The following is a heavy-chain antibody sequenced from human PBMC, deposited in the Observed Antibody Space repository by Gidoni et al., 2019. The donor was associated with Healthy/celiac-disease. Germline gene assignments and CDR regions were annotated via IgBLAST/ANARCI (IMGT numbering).Heavy chain of an antibody. V-gene: IGHV4-34*01. CDR3: ARGGDYIIDY. Sequence: QVQLQQWGAGLLKPSETLSLTCAVYGGSFSGYYWSWIRQPPGKGLEWIGEINHSGSTNYNPSLKSRVTISVDTSKNQFSLKLSSVTAADTAVYYCARGGDYIIDYWGQGTLVTVSS. CDR1: GGSFSGYY. D-gene: IGHD4-17*01. CDR2: INHSGST. J-gene: IGHJ4*02.